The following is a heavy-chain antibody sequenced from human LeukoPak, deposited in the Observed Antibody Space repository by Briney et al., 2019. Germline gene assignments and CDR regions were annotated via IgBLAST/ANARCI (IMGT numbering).Heavy chain of an antibody. CDR2: ISYDGSNK. V-gene: IGHV3-30*18. J-gene: IGHJ1*01. D-gene: IGHD3-16*01. Sequence: GGSLRLSCAASGFTFSSYGMHWVRQAPGKGLEWVAVISYDGSNKYYADSVKGRFTISRDNSKNTLYLQMNSLRAEDTAVYYCAKEVWGRGYLQHWGQGTLVTVSS. CDR3: AKEVWGRGYLQH. CDR1: GFTFSSYG.